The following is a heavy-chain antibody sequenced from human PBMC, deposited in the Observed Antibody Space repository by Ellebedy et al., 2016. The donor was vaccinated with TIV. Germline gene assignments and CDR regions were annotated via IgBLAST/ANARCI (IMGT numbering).Heavy chain of an antibody. CDR2: ISSNGGST. CDR1: GFTFSSYA. Sequence: GESLKISCAASGFTFSSYAMHWVRQAPGKGLEYVSAISSNGGSTYYANSAKGRFTISRDNSKNTLYLQMGSLRAEDMAVYYCARQGGNYYYYGMDVWGQGTTVTVSS. J-gene: IGHJ6*02. V-gene: IGHV3-64*01. CDR3: ARQGGNYYYYGMDV.